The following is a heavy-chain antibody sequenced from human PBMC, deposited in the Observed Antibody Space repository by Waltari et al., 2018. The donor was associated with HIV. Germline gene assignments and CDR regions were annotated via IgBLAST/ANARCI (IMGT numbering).Heavy chain of an antibody. D-gene: IGHD6-13*01. V-gene: IGHV3-7*01. J-gene: IGHJ4*02. CDR2: IKEEGSEI. CDR1: GFTFSSSW. Sequence: EVRLVESGGGLVQPGGSLRLSCAASGFTFSSSWMTWVRQAPGKGREGVANIKEEGSEIHYVDSVKGRFTISRDNAKNSLYLQMNSLRAEDTAVYYCARRQQLTDWGQGTLVTVSS. CDR3: ARRQQLTD.